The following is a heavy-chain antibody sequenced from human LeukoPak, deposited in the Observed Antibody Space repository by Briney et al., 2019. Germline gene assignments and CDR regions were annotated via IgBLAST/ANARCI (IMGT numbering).Heavy chain of an antibody. CDR2: MFHGGST. CDR1: GGSTTSSSYH. CDR3: ARVLSSGYWVDP. V-gene: IGHV4-39*01. J-gene: IGHJ5*02. D-gene: IGHD3-22*01. Sequence: MPSETLSLTCTVSGGSTTSSSYHWVWIRQPPGEGREWIVSMFHGGSTYDNPSLKSRVTISGDASKNQFSLKLTSVIATDTAVYYCARVLSSGYWVDPWGQGTLVTVSS.